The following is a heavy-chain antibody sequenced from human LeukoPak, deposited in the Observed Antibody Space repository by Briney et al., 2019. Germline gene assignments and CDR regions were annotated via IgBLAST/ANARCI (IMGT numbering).Heavy chain of an antibody. D-gene: IGHD7-27*01. Sequence: SETLSLTCTGSGGSISSYYWSWIRQPPGKGLEWIGYIYYSGSTNYNPSLKSRVTISVDTSKNQFSLKLSSVTAADTAVYYCARVWGLTSRRLTAAFDIWGQGTMVTVSS. J-gene: IGHJ3*02. CDR1: GGSISSYY. CDR2: IYYSGST. V-gene: IGHV4-59*12. CDR3: ARVWGLTSRRLTAAFDI.